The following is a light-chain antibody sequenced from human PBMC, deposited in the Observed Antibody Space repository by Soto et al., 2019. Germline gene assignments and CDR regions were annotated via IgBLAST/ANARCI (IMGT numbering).Light chain of an antibody. Sequence: DIQMTQSPSTLSASVGDRVTITCRASQSISSWLAWYQQKPGKAPKLLIYDASSLESGVPSRFSGSGSGTEFTLTISSLQPEDFATYYCQQSHSIPYTFGQGTNLEIK. V-gene: IGKV1-5*01. CDR1: QSISSW. CDR2: DAS. CDR3: QQSHSIPYT. J-gene: IGKJ2*01.